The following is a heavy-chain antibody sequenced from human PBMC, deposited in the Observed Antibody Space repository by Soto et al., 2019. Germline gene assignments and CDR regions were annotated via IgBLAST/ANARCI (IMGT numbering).Heavy chain of an antibody. CDR1: SDSISSYY. J-gene: IGHJ4*02. V-gene: IGHV4-4*07. D-gene: IGHD2-21*01. Sequence: SETLSLTCTVSSDSISSYYCNWIRQPAGKGLEWIGRIYTRGGTTYNPSLKSRVTMSVDTSKNQFSLKLNSVTAADTAVYYCARDLEYCNSWGLNYWGQGTLVPV. CDR3: ARDLEYCNSWGLNY. CDR2: IYTRGGT.